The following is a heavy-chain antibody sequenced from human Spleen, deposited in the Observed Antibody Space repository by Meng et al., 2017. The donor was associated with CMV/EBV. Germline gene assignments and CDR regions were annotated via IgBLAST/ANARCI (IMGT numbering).Heavy chain of an antibody. CDR1: GFTFSSYS. V-gene: IGHV4-34*01. CDR3: ARAHIINDFWSGQVSNYFDN. Sequence: ESLKISCAASGFTFSSYSMNWVRQPPGKGLEWIGEINHSGTTNYNPSLKSRVTISVDTSKDQFSLKLTSVTAADTAVYYCARAHIINDFWSGQVSNYFDNWGQGTLVTVSS. CDR2: INHSGTT. D-gene: IGHD3-3*01. J-gene: IGHJ4*02.